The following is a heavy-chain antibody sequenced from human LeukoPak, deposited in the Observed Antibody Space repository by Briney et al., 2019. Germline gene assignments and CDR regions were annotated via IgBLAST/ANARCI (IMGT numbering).Heavy chain of an antibody. J-gene: IGHJ4*02. CDR3: AKAPVTSCRGAYCYPFDS. CDR2: ISGSGDST. V-gene: IGHV3-23*01. D-gene: IGHD2-21*01. Sequence: GALRLSCAASGFIFSSYAMSWVRQAPGKGLEWVSTISGSGDSTYYADSVKGRFTISRDNSKNALYLQMNSLRAEDAAVYFCAKAPVTSCRGAYCYPFDSWGQGTLVTVSS. CDR1: GFIFSSYA.